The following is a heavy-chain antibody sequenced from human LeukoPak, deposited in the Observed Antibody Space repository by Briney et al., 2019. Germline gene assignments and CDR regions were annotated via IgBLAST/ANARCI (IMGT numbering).Heavy chain of an antibody. V-gene: IGHV3-23*01. CDR2: ISPSGDST. Sequence: GGSLRLSCAASGFTFSSYSMSWVRQAPGEGLEWVSAISPSGDSTSYPNSVKGRFTISRDNSKNTLYLQMNSLTPEDTAVYYCARRQPAAGDTDYFGCWGQGTLVTVSS. J-gene: IGHJ4*02. D-gene: IGHD6-13*01. CDR3: ARRQPAAGDTDYFGC. CDR1: GFTFSSYS.